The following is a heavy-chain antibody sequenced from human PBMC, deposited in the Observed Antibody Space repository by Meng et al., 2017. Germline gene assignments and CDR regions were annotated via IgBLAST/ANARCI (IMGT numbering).Heavy chain of an antibody. Sequence: GESLKISCKGSGSSFTSYWIGWVRQMPGKGLEWLGIIYPGDSDTRYSPSFQGQVTISADKSISTAYLQWSSLKASDTAMYYSARLWGVNLHTHNYYGMDVWGQGTTVTVSS. V-gene: IGHV5-51*01. D-gene: IGHD3-16*01. CDR2: IYPGDSDT. CDR1: GSSFTSYW. CDR3: ARLWGVNLHTHNYYGMDV. J-gene: IGHJ6*02.